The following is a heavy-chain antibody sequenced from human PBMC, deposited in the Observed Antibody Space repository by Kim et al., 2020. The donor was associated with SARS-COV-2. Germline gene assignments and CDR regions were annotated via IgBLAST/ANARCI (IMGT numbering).Heavy chain of an antibody. CDR1: GGSISSGGYY. CDR3: ARIIGPGYYYYGMDV. CDR2: IYYSGST. Sequence: SETLSLTCTVSGGSISSGGYYWSWIRQHPGKGLEWIGYIYYSGSTYYNPSLKSRVTISVDTSKNQFSLKLSSVTAADTAVYYCARIIGPGYYYYGMDVWGQGTTVTVSS. V-gene: IGHV4-31*03. D-gene: IGHD3-10*01. J-gene: IGHJ6*02.